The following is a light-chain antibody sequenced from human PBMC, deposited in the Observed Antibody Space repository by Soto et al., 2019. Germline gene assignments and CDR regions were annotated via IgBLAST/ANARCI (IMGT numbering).Light chain of an antibody. V-gene: IGKV4-1*01. J-gene: IGKJ1*01. CDR3: QQYHSTPWT. CDR1: QSVLYSPNNNNY. CDR2: WAS. Sequence: DIVMTQSPDSLAVSLGERATINCKSSQSVLYSPNNNNYLAWFQQKPGQPPKLLIYWASTRESGVPDRFSGSGSGTDFTLTISSLQAEDVAIYYCQQYHSTPWTFGQGTKVEVK.